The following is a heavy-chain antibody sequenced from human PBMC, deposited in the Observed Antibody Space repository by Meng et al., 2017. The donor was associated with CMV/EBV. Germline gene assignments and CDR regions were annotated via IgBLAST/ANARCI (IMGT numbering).Heavy chain of an antibody. CDR2: IKQDGSEK. V-gene: IGHV3-7*01. CDR3: ARVPNWNRRLRFFDY. Sequence: GGSLRLSCAASGFTFSSYWMSWVRQAPGKGLEWVANIKQDGSEKYYVDSVKGRFTISRDNAKNSLYLQMNSLRAEDTAVYYCARVPNWNRRLRFFDYWGQGTLVTVSS. CDR1: GFTFSSYW. J-gene: IGHJ4*02. D-gene: IGHD1-1*01.